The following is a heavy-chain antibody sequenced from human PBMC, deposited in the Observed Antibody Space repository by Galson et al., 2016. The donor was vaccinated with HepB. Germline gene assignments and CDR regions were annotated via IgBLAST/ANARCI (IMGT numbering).Heavy chain of an antibody. J-gene: IGHJ5*02. Sequence: QPGAEVKKPGESLTISCQASGYNFDTYWIAWVRQTPRKGLEWMGVIYAGDSDTTYNPAFQGQVSISVDRSLRTAYLQWSSLKASANAIYYCARHANHHGGNKSCVDPWGQGTLVSVSS. CDR1: GYNFDTYW. CDR3: ARHANHHGGNKSCVDP. CDR2: IYAGDSDT. D-gene: IGHD1-14*01. V-gene: IGHV5-51*01.